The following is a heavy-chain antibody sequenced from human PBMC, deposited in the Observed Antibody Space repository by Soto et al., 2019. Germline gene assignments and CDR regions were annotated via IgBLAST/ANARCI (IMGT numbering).Heavy chain of an antibody. D-gene: IGHD2-15*01. CDR3: AKGIEVAAKRHYYYYGMDV. J-gene: IGHJ6*02. V-gene: IGHV3-9*01. CDR1: GFTFDDYA. CDR2: ISWNSGSI. Sequence: EVQLVESGGGLVQPGRSLRLSCAASGFTFDDYAMHWVRQAPGKGLEWVSGISWNSGSIGYADSVKGRFTISRDNAKNSLYLQMNSLRAEDTALYYCAKGIEVAAKRHYYYYGMDVWGQGTTVTVSS.